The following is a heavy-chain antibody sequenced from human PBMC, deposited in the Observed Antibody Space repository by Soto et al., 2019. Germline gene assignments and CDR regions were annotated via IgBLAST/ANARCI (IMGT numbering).Heavy chain of an antibody. CDR2: TYFRSKWYN. J-gene: IGHJ5*02. CDR1: GDSVSSNTAS. D-gene: IGHD5-12*01. Sequence: SQTLSLTCAISGDSVSSNTASWNWIRQSPSRGLEWLGRTYFRSKWYNDYAVSLKSRIIINPDTSNNQFSLQLNSVTPEDTAVYFCAKGDNPGPKTGYAFDPWGQGIMVTVSS. CDR3: AKGDNPGPKTGYAFDP. V-gene: IGHV6-1*01.